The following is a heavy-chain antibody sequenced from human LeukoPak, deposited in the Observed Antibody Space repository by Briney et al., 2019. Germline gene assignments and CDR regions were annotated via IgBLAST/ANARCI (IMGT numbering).Heavy chain of an antibody. Sequence: SETLSLTCTVSGGSISSCYWCWIRNPPPPGVEWVVYMYRTVSANYNPSLKSRVTITPDTSQKQCSLRRTALTAADTAVYYSAREGTYGWYNWFDPWGQGTLVTVSS. D-gene: IGHD6-19*01. V-gene: IGHV4-59*13. CDR3: AREGTYGWYNWFDP. J-gene: IGHJ5*02. CDR2: MYRTVSA. CDR1: GGSISSCY.